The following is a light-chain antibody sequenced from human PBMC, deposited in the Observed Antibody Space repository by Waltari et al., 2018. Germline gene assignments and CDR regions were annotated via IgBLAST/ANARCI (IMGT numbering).Light chain of an antibody. CDR3: CSYAGSYNLV. CDR2: DVS. Sequence: QSTLTQPRSVSGSPGQSVTISCTGTSSDVGWYNYVSWYQQHPGKAPKFMIYDVSERPSGVPDRFSGSKSGNTASLTISGLQAEDEADYYCCSYAGSYNLVFGGGTKLTVL. J-gene: IGLJ2*01. V-gene: IGLV2-11*02. CDR1: SSDVGWYNY.